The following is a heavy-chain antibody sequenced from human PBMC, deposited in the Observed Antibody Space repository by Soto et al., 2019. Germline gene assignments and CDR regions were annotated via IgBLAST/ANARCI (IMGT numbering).Heavy chain of an antibody. Sequence: SDKVSSTASRGTFSSCASSSVLQAPGQRLEWMGGIIPIFGTANYAQKFQGRVTITADESTSTAYMELSSLRSEDTAVYYCARENYYDSSGYSRYFDYWGQGTLVTVSS. D-gene: IGHD3-22*01. CDR1: RGTFSSCA. J-gene: IGHJ4*02. CDR3: ARENYYDSSGYSRYFDY. CDR2: IIPIFGTA. V-gene: IGHV1-69*13.